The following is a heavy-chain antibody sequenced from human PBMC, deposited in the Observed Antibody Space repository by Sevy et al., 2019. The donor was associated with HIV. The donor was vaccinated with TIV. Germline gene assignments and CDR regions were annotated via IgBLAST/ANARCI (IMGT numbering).Heavy chain of an antibody. Sequence: GGSLRLSCAASGFTFSSYAMHWVRQAPGKGLEWVAVISYDGSNKYYADSVKGRFTISRDNSNNTLYLQMNSLRAEDTAVYYCASEQYISYYDILTGYYDHHAFDIWGQGTMVTVSS. J-gene: IGHJ3*02. V-gene: IGHV3-30-3*01. CDR2: ISYDGSNK. CDR3: ASEQYISYYDILTGYYDHHAFDI. D-gene: IGHD3-9*01. CDR1: GFTFSSYA.